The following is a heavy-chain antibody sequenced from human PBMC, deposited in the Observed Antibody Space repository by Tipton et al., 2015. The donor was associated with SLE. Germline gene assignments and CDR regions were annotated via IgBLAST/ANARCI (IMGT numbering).Heavy chain of an antibody. Sequence: LSLTCAVYGRSFIGSYWTWIRQPPGKGLEWIGDIDHSGVTHYNPSLKSRVTISRDTSGNHFSLNLNSVTAADAAVYYCARAEFSSNWYMYWHFDLWGRGTLVTVSS. CDR3: ARAEFSSNWYMYWHFDL. D-gene: IGHD6-13*01. V-gene: IGHV4-34*01. J-gene: IGHJ2*01. CDR2: IDHSGVT. CDR1: GRSFIGSY.